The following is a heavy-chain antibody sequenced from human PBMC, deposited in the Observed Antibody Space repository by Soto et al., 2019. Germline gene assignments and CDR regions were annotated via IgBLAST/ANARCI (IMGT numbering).Heavy chain of an antibody. V-gene: IGHV4-39*07. CDR1: GGSISSSSYY. Sequence: SETLSLTCTVSGGSISSSSYYWGWIRQPPGKGLEWIGSIYYSGSTYYNPSLKSRVTISVDTSKNQFSLKLSSVTAADTAVYYCARSDYGDYIHWGQGTLVTVSS. D-gene: IGHD4-17*01. CDR3: ARSDYGDYIH. J-gene: IGHJ4*02. CDR2: IYYSGST.